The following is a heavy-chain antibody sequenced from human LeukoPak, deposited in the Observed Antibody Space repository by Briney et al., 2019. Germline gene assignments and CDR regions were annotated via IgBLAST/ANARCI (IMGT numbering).Heavy chain of an antibody. CDR3: ARLPVRGVIKYYFDY. D-gene: IGHD3-10*01. Sequence: ASVKVSCKASGYTFTGYYMHWVRQAPGQGLEWMGWINPNSGGTNYAQKFQGRVTMTRNTPISTAYMELSRLRSDDTAVYYCARLPVRGVIKYYFDYWGQGTLVTVSS. CDR2: INPNSGGT. J-gene: IGHJ4*02. CDR1: GYTFTGYY. V-gene: IGHV1-2*02.